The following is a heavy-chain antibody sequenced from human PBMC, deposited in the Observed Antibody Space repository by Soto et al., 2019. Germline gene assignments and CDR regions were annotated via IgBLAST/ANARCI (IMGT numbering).Heavy chain of an antibody. Sequence: GGSLRLSCAVSGFTFSNFAMYWVRQAPGKGLEWVTVISYDGSHKYYADSVKGRFTISRDNSKNTLHLQMNNLRAEDSAVYFCARDYSYQRAMDVWGQGTTVTVSS. J-gene: IGHJ6*02. CDR1: GFTFSNFA. CDR3: ARDYSYQRAMDV. D-gene: IGHD2-15*01. V-gene: IGHV3-30-3*01. CDR2: ISYDGSHK.